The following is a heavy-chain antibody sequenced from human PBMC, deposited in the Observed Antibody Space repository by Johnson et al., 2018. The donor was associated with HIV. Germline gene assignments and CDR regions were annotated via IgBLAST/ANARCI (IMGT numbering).Heavy chain of an antibody. CDR2: IKEDGSEK. Sequence: EVQLVESGGGLVQPGGSLRLSCEASGFKFSIYWMSWVRQAPGKGLEWVANIKEDGSEKDYVDSVKGRFTISRDNAKKSLYLQMNSLRAEDTAVYYCAREFYCTGGVCYLGDAFDIWGQGTVVTVSS. D-gene: IGHD2-8*02. CDR1: GFKFSIYW. CDR3: AREFYCTGGVCYLGDAFDI. J-gene: IGHJ3*02. V-gene: IGHV3-7*05.